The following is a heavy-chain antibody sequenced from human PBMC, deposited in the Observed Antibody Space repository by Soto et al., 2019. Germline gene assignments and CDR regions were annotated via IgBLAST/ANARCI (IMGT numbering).Heavy chain of an antibody. CDR3: AHLVPGPLSFAY. CDR1: GFSFNTRGVG. Sequence: QITLRESGPTLVNPTQTLALNCTFSGFSFNTRGVGVAWIRQPLGKALEWLAVTYWDNDRRYRPSLTDRLTITKDISTNQVVLTMTNMDPVDTGTYYCAHLVPGPLSFAYWGQGALVTVSS. D-gene: IGHD6-19*01. V-gene: IGHV2-5*02. J-gene: IGHJ1*01. CDR2: TYWDNDR.